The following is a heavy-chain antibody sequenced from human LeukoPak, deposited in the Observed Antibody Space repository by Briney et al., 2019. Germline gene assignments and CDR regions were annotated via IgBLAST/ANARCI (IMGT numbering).Heavy chain of an antibody. CDR2: INPNSGGT. D-gene: IGHD6-6*01. V-gene: IGHV1-2*02. CDR1: GYTFTGYY. Sequence: GASVKVSCKASGYTFTGYYMHWVRQAPGQGLEWTGWINPNSGGTNYAQKFQGRVTMTRDTSISTAYMELSRLRSDDTAVYYCARQAAPGFIIWFDPWGQGTLVTASS. CDR3: ARQAAPGFIIWFDP. J-gene: IGHJ5*02.